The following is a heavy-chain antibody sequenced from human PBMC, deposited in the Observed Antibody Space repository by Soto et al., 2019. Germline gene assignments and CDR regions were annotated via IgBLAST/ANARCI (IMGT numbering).Heavy chain of an antibody. CDR3: ARASCGYCSGGSHSRLDYYYYYMDV. J-gene: IGHJ6*03. D-gene: IGHD2-15*01. CDR1: GFTFSSYS. CDR2: ISSSSSYI. Sequence: PGGSLRLSCAASGFTFSSYSMNWVRQAPGKGLEWVSSISSSSSYIYYADSVKGRFTISRDNAKNSLYLQMNSLRAEDTAVYYCARASCGYCSGGSHSRLDYYYYYMDVWGKGTTVTVSS. V-gene: IGHV3-21*01.